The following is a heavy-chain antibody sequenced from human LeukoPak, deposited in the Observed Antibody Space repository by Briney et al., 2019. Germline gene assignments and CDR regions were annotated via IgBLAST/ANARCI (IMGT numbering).Heavy chain of an antibody. CDR3: ARANPSHWFDP. V-gene: IGHV4-59*01. J-gene: IGHJ5*02. CDR2: IYYSGST. Sequence: SETLSLTCTVSGGSISSYYWSWIRQPPGKGLEWFGYIYYSGSTNYNPSLKSRVTISVDTSKNQFSLKLSSVTAADTAVYYCARANPSHWFDPWGQGTLVTVSS. D-gene: IGHD1-14*01. CDR1: GGSISSYY.